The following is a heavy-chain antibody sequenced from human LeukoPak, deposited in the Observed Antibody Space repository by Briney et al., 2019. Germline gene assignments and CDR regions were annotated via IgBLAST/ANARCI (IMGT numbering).Heavy chain of an antibody. J-gene: IGHJ6*03. CDR3: ARNPHGSSPSTYYYYYMDV. CDR2: ISAYNGNT. D-gene: IGHD6-6*01. CDR1: GYTFTNYG. Sequence: ASVKVSCKASGYTFTNYGISWVRQAPGQGLEWMGWISAYNGNTNYAQKLQGRVTMTTDTSTSTAYMELRSLRSDDTAVYYCARNPHGSSPSTYYYYYMDVWGKGTTVTVSS. V-gene: IGHV1-18*01.